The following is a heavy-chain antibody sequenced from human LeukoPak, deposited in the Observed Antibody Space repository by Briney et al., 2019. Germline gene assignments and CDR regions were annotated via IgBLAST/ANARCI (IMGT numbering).Heavy chain of an antibody. V-gene: IGHV4-4*07. CDR1: GGSISSYY. CDR2: IYTSGST. Sequence: SETLSLTCTVSGGSISSYYWSWIRQPAGKGLEWIGRIYTSGSTNYNPSLKSRVTMSVDTSKNQFSLKLSSVTAADTAVYYCARENGYCSSTSCPNWFDPWGQGTLVTVSS. D-gene: IGHD2-2*01. CDR3: ARENGYCSSTSCPNWFDP. J-gene: IGHJ5*02.